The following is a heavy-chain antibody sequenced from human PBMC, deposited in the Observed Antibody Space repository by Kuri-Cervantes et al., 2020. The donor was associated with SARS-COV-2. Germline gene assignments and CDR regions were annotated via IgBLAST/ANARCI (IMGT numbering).Heavy chain of an antibody. CDR2: TYYSGST. Sequence: SETLSLTCTVSGGSISSSSYYWGWIRQPPGKGLEWIGSTYYSGSTYYNPSLKSRVTISVDTSKNQFSLKLSSVTAADTAVYYCARQIASVQGAFDIWGQGTMVTV. V-gene: IGHV4-39*07. CDR3: ARQIASVQGAFDI. D-gene: IGHD6-25*01. CDR1: GGSISSSSYY. J-gene: IGHJ3*02.